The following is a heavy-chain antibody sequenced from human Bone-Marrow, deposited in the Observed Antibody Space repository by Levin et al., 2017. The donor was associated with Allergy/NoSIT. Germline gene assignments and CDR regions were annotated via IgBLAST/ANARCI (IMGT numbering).Heavy chain of an antibody. CDR1: GFTFSSYW. Sequence: GGSLRLSCAASGFTFSSYWMSWVRQAPGKGLEWVANIKHDGSEKYYVDSVKGRFTISRDNAKNTLYLQMNSLRAEDTAVYYCARENASSSWSYHYYVMDICGQANTVTVSS. J-gene: IGHJ6*02. CDR3: ARENASSSWSYHYYVMDI. V-gene: IGHV3-7*01. D-gene: IGHD6-13*01. CDR2: IKHDGSEK.